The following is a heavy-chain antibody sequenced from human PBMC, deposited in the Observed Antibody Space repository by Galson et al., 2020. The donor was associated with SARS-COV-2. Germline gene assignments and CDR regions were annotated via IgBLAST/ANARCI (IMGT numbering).Heavy chain of an antibody. CDR3: ARRTRFDFWMGYPIYQ. D-gene: IGHD3-3*01. J-gene: IGHJ4*02. CDR1: GGSISSGDYY. CDR2: INYSGTT. V-gene: IGHV4-30-4*01. Sequence: SETLSLTCTVSGGSISSGDYYWSWIRRSPGKGLEWIGNINYSGTTYYNPSLKSRVTISVDTSKKQFSLQVNSVTAADTAVYYCARRTRFDFWMGYPIYQWGQGTLVTVSS.